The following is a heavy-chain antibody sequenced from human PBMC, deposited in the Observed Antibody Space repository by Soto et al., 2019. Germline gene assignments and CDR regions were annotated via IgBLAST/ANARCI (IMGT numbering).Heavy chain of an antibody. CDR3: PRARTTVVTKAHLDH. J-gene: IGHJ4*02. D-gene: IGHD2-21*02. V-gene: IGHV4-39*01. CDR1: REGISSSSYY. CDR2: IYYSART. Sequence: SATRSRTCIASREGISSSSYYWHWIRQPPGKGLEWIGSIYYSARTYYNPSFKSRVTISIDTSKNEYSLKLRSVTATDTAVYSCPRARTTVVTKAHLDHWRQGALVTVYS.